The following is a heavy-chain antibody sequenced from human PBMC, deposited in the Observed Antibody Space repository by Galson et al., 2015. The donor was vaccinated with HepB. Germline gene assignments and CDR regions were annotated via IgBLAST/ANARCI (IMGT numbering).Heavy chain of an antibody. CDR2: IGDDGGRT. CDR1: GFTFNNYA. Sequence: SLRLSCAVSGFTFNNYAMTWFRQAPGKGLEWVSTIGDDGGRTSYADSVKGRFTISRDNSRNTLYLQMDSLRVEDTAIYYCAKKVVRERSWFDPWGQGTLVTVSS. D-gene: IGHD2-2*01. V-gene: IGHV3-23*01. CDR3: AKKVVRERSWFDP. J-gene: IGHJ5*02.